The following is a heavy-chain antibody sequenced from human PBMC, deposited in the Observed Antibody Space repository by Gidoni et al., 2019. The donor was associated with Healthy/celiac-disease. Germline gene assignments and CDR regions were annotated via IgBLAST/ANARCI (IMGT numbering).Heavy chain of an antibody. CDR1: GFTFSSYS. CDR2: ISSSSSYI. D-gene: IGHD3-3*01. V-gene: IGHV3-21*06. Sequence: EVQLVESGGGLVKPGGSLRLSGAASGFTFSSYSMNWVRQAPGKGLEWVSSISSSSSYIYYADSVKGRFTISRDNAKNSLYLQMNSLRAEDTAVYYCVYYDFWSGYFPMDVWGQGTTVTVSS. CDR3: VYYDFWSGYFPMDV. J-gene: IGHJ6*02.